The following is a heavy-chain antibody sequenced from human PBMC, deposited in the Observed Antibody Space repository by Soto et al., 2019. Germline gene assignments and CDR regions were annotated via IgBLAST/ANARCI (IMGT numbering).Heavy chain of an antibody. CDR2: IYWDDDK. Sequence: QITLNESGPTVVRPTETLTLTCRFSGFSLTTSGVGVGWIRQSPGKAPEWLALIYWDDDKRYSASLKSRLTITNDTSKNLLLLTEPDPDPTHTATSNSPHRVLRTVFGFVTTPPIYFYFWGQGTPVAASS. CDR3: PHRVLRTVFGFVTTPPIYFYF. J-gene: IGHJ4*02. V-gene: IGHV2-5*02. D-gene: IGHD3-3*01. CDR1: GFSLTTSGVG.